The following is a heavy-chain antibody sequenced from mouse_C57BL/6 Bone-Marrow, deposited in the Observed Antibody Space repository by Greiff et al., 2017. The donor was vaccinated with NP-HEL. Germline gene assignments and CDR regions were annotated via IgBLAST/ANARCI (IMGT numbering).Heavy chain of an antibody. J-gene: IGHJ4*01. V-gene: IGHV1-5*01. CDR1: GYTFTSYW. Sequence: EVQLQQSGTVLARPGASVKMSCKTSGYTFTSYWMHWVQQRPGQGLEWLGAIYPGNSDTSYNQKFKGKAKLTAVTSASTAYMELSSLTNEDSAVYYCTKREAYYGSNYAMDYWGQGTSVTVSS. CDR2: IYPGNSDT. D-gene: IGHD1-1*01. CDR3: TKREAYYGSNYAMDY.